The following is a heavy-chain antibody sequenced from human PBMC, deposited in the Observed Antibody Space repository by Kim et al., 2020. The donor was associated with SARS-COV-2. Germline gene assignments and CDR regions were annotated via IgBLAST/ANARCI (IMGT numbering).Heavy chain of an antibody. J-gene: IGHJ4*02. CDR2: LGSSSGDSV. Sequence: GSLRLSCVASGFTFSTYTMIWVRQAPGRGLEWIAHLGSSSGDSVFYADSVKGRFAISRDNAQKSLYLQMNNLGADDTAVYYCARGRGTYYLDYWGQGSLVIVSS. CDR3: ARGRGTYYLDY. V-gene: IGHV3-48*04. CDR1: GFTFSTYT.